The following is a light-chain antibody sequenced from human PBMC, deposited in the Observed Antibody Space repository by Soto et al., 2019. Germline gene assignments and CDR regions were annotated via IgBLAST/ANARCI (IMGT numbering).Light chain of an antibody. CDR3: QQYDNLLLT. V-gene: IGKV1-33*01. J-gene: IGKJ4*01. Sequence: DIQMTQSPSSLSASVGDRVTITCQASQDISNYLNWYQQKPGKAPKVLIYDASNLKTGVPSRFSGSGSGTDFTFHISSLQPEDIATYYCQQYDNLLLTFGGGTKVEIK. CDR2: DAS. CDR1: QDISNY.